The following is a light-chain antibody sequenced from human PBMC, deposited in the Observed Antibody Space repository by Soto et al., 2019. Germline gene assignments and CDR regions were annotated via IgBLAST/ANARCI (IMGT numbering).Light chain of an antibody. CDR3: QQYIASPRT. CDR1: QTVNRNY. CDR2: GVS. V-gene: IGKV3-20*01. Sequence: EIVLTQSPGTLALSLGDEATLSCTASQTVNRNYLAWYLQKPAQPPRLLIYGVSNRAPGVTDRFSGGGSGTEFPRTLAPLEPDDFGTYYCQQYIASPRTFGQGTRLEVK. J-gene: IGKJ1*01.